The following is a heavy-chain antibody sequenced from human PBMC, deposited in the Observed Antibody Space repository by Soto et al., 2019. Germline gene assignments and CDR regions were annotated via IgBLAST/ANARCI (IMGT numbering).Heavy chain of an antibody. CDR1: GGSISTSRSY. V-gene: IGHV4-39*01. D-gene: IGHD2-21*01. CDR2: IFYSGRT. J-gene: IGHJ5*02. Sequence: QLQLLESGPGLVKASETLSLTCSVSGGSISTSRSYWAWIRQPPGKGLEWLANIFYSGRTFYNPSLASRVSVSVDTSKNESSLKLRSVTAADTAVYYCARQPTTGDTDLWFDPWGQGTLVTVSS. CDR3: ARQPTTGDTDLWFDP.